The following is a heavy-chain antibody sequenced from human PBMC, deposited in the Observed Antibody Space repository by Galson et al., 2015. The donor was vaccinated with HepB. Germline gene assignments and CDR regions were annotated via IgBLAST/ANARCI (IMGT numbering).Heavy chain of an antibody. J-gene: IGHJ4*02. CDR3: ARDNSGSNLDY. V-gene: IGHV7-4-1*02. CDR1: GYSFTSYA. CDR2: IDTNTGNP. Sequence: SVKVSCKASGYSFTSYAMNWVLQAPGQGLEWMGWIDTNTGNPTYAQGFTGHFAFSLDTSVSTAYLQISSLRAEDTAVYYCARDNSGSNLDYWGQRTLVTVSS. D-gene: IGHD3-22*01.